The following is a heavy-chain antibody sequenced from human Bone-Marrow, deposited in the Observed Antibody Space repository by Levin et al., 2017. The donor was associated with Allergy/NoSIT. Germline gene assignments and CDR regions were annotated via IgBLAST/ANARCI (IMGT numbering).Heavy chain of an antibody. CDR1: GFTFSSYG. CDR2: IWYDGSNK. Sequence: PGGSLRLSCAASGFTFSSYGMHWVRQAPGKGLEWVAVIWYDGSNKYYADSVKGRFTISRDNSKNTLYLQMNSLRAEDTAVYYCARPYSSTTGAFDIWGQGTMVTVSS. CDR3: ARPYSSTTGAFDI. V-gene: IGHV3-33*01. D-gene: IGHD6-13*01. J-gene: IGHJ3*02.